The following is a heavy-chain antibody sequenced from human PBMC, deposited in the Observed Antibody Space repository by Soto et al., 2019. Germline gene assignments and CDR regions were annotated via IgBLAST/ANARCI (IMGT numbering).Heavy chain of an antibody. CDR1: GGTFSSYA. D-gene: IGHD5-12*01. J-gene: IGHJ6*02. V-gene: IGHV1-69*12. CDR3: ARDQDSGHVINLLYYYGMDV. Sequence: QVQLVQSGAEVKKPGSSVKVSCKASGGTFSSYAISWVRQAPGQGLEWMGGIIPIFGTANYAQKFQGRVTITAEESXXTXSXGLSSLRSEDTAVYFCARDQDSGHVINLLYYYGMDVWGQGTTVTVSS. CDR2: IIPIFGTA.